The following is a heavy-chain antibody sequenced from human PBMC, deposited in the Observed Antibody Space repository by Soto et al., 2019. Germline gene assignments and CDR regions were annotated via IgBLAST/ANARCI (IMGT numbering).Heavy chain of an antibody. Sequence: SETLSLTCAVYGGSFSGYYWSWIRQPPGKGLEWIGEINHSGSTNYNPSLKSRVTISVDTSKNQFSLKLSSVTAADTAVYYCARWQEFGELNWFDPWGQGTLVTVSS. V-gene: IGHV4-34*01. CDR1: GGSFSGYY. D-gene: IGHD3-10*01. CDR3: ARWQEFGELNWFDP. CDR2: INHSGST. J-gene: IGHJ5*02.